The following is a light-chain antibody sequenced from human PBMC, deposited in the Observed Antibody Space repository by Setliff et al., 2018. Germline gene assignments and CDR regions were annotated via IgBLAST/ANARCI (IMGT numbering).Light chain of an antibody. CDR1: SSDVGGYNY. J-gene: IGLJ1*01. CDR3: SSYAGSSTLYV. Sequence: QSALTQTASVSGSPGQSITISCTGTSSDVGGYNYVSWYQQHPGKAPKLMIYDVSNRPSGVSNRFSGSKSANTASLTISGLQAEDEADYYCSSYAGSSTLYVFGTGTKGTVL. V-gene: IGLV2-14*03. CDR2: DVS.